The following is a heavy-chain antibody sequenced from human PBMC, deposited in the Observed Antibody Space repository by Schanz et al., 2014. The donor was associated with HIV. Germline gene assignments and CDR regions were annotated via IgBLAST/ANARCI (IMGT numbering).Heavy chain of an antibody. D-gene: IGHD3-10*01. J-gene: IGHJ6*02. CDR1: GFIFSSYS. Sequence: EVQLLEFGGGLVKPGGSLRLSCAASGFIFSSYSMNWVRQAPGKGLEWVSSISSGSSHIYNADSVKGRFTISRDNAKTSLYLQMNSLRDEDTAVYYCAKDLVTMAHYYYYYGMDVWGQGTTVTVSS. CDR3: AKDLVTMAHYYYYYGMDV. CDR2: ISSGSSHI. V-gene: IGHV3-21*02.